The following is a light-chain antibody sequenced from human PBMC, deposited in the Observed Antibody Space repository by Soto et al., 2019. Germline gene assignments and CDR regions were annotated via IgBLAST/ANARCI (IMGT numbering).Light chain of an antibody. Sequence: QSALTQPPSASGSPGQSVTISCTGTSSDVGGYNYASWYQQHPGKAPKFMIYEVSKRPSGVPDRFSGSKSGNTASLTVSGLQAEDEADYYCSSYAGSNNFVFGGGTKLTVL. CDR1: SSDVGGYNY. J-gene: IGLJ2*01. CDR2: EVS. V-gene: IGLV2-8*01. CDR3: SSYAGSNNFV.